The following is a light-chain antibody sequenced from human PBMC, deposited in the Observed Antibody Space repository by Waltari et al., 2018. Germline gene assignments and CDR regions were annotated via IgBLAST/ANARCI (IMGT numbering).Light chain of an antibody. V-gene: IGLV1-40*01. CDR2: GNT. Sequence: QSVLTQPPSVSGAPGQRVTISCAGSSSNIGAGYDVNWYHQLPGTAPKLLSFGNTDRPAGAPDRFSGSKPGTSASLAIAGLQAEDEAYYYCQSYDSGLSGSVFGGGTKVTVL. J-gene: IGLJ2*01. CDR3: QSYDSGLSGSV. CDR1: SSNIGAGYD.